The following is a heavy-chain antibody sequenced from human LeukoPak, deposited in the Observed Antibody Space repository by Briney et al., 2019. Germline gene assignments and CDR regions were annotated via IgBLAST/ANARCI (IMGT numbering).Heavy chain of an antibody. CDR2: INHSGST. Sequence: PSETLSLTCAVYGGSLSGYYCSWIRQPPGKGLEWIGEINHSGSTNYNPSLKSRVTISADTSKNQFSLNLSSVTAADTAVYYCARGRGVATTWRAYYYGMDVWGQGTTVTVSS. CDR1: GGSLSGYY. D-gene: IGHD5-12*01. J-gene: IGHJ6*02. CDR3: ARGRGVATTWRAYYYGMDV. V-gene: IGHV4-34*01.